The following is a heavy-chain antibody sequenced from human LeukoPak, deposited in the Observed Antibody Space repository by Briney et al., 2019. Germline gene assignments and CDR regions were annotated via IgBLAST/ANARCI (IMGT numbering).Heavy chain of an antibody. J-gene: IGHJ4*02. D-gene: IGHD3-22*01. CDR3: ARHESTNWYYYDSSGYPDY. Sequence: PGGSLRLSCAASGFTVSSNYMSWIRQPPGKGLEWIGSIYYSGSTYYNPSLKSRVTISVDTSKNQFSLKLSSVTAADTAVYYCARHESTNWYYYDSSGYPDYWGQGTLVTVSS. CDR1: GFTVSSNY. CDR2: IYYSGST. V-gene: IGHV4-39*01.